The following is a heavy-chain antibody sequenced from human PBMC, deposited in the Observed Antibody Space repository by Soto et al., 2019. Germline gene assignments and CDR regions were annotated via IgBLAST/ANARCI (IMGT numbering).Heavy chain of an antibody. CDR3: AKYCSSTSCSDY. Sequence: QVQLVESGGGVVQPGRSLRLSCAASGFTFSSYGMHWVRQAPGKGLEWVAVISYDGSNKYYADSVKGRFTISRDNSKNTLYLQMNSLRAEDTAVYYCAKYCSSTSCSDYWGQGTLVTVSS. V-gene: IGHV3-30*18. J-gene: IGHJ4*02. D-gene: IGHD2-2*01. CDR1: GFTFSSYG. CDR2: ISYDGSNK.